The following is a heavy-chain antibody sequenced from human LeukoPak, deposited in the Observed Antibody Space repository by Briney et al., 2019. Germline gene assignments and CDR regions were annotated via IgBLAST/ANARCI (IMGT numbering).Heavy chain of an antibody. V-gene: IGHV3-43*02. Sequence: GGSLRLSCAASGFTFSSDAMSWVRQAPGKGLEWVSLISWDGSGTYYADSVKGRFTVSRDNSKNSLYLRMNSLRTDDTALYYCTKIGVADSLDSWGQGTLVTVSS. CDR3: TKIGVADSLDS. D-gene: IGHD6-19*01. CDR2: ISWDGSGT. J-gene: IGHJ4*02. CDR1: GFTFSSDA.